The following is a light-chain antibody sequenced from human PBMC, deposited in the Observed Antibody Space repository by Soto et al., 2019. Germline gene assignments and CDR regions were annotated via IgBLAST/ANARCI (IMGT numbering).Light chain of an antibody. V-gene: IGKV3-20*01. Sequence: EIVLTQSPGTLSLSPGERATLSCRASQSVSSSYLGWYQQKPGQAPRLLIYGASSRATGITDRFSGSGSGTDFTLTISRLEPEDFAVYYCQQYGSSLWTFGQGTKVEIK. CDR2: GAS. CDR3: QQYGSSLWT. J-gene: IGKJ1*01. CDR1: QSVSSSY.